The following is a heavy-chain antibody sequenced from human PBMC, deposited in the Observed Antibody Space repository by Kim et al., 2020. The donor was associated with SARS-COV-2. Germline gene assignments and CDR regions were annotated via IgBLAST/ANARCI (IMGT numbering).Heavy chain of an antibody. CDR3: TRDYYGSGSSSCGMDV. CDR1: GLTFSSHV. CDR2: ISYDGTST. Sequence: GGSLRLSCVASGLTFSSHVMHWVRQAPGRGLEWVADISYDGTSTSSADSVKGRLTISRDNSQNILYLQMNSLRTEDTAVYYCTRDYYGSGSSSCGMDVWGQGTTVTVSS. V-gene: IGHV3-30*04. J-gene: IGHJ6*02. D-gene: IGHD3-10*01.